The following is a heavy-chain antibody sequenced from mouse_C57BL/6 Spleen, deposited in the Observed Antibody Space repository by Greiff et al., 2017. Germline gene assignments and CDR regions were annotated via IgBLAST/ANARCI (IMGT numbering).Heavy chain of an antibody. D-gene: IGHD3-3*01. CDR3: ARGTSWYFDV. CDR2: INPNNGGT. J-gene: IGHJ1*03. V-gene: IGHV1-26*01. Sequence: VQLQQSGPELVKPGASVQISCKASGYTFPDYYMNWVKQSHGKSLEWIGDINPNNGGTSYNQQFKGKATLTVDKSSSTAYREIRSLTSEDAAVYYCARGTSWYFDVWGTGTTVTVSS. CDR1: GYTFPDYY.